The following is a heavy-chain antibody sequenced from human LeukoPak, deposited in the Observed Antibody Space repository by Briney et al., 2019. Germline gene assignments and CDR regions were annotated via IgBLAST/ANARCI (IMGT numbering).Heavy chain of an antibody. CDR3: ARDGPYYYDSSGYYDAFDI. CDR2: IYTSGST. D-gene: IGHD3-22*01. CDR1: GGSISSYY. J-gene: IGHJ3*02. V-gene: IGHV4-4*07. Sequence: SETLSLTCTVSGGSISSYYWSWIRQPAGKGLEWIGRIYTSGSTNYNPSLTSRGTMSVDTSKNQYSLKLSSVTAADTAVYYCARDGPYYYDSSGYYDAFDIWGQGTMVTVSS.